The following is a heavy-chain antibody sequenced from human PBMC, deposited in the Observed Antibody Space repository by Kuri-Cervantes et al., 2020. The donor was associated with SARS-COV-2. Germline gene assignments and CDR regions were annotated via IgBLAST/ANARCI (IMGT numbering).Heavy chain of an antibody. CDR3: ARGLIPAGPFDY. V-gene: IGHV3-23*01. J-gene: IGHJ4*02. Sequence: GESLKISCAASGFTFKNYAMSWVRQAPGKGLEWASIVGNGGSLTYYADSVKGRLTISRDNAKNSLYLQMNSLRAEDTAVYYCARGLIPAGPFDYWGQGSLVTVSS. CDR1: GFTFKNYA. D-gene: IGHD2-2*01. CDR2: VGNGGSLT.